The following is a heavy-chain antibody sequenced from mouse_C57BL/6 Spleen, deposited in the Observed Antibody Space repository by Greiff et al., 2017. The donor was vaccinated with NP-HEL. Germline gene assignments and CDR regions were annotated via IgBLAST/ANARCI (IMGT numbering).Heavy chain of an antibody. J-gene: IGHJ2*01. Sequence: EVQVVESGAELVKPGASVKLSCTASGFNIKDYYMHWVKQRTEQGLEWIGRIDPEDGETKYAPKFQGKATITADTSSNTAYLQLSSLTSEDTAVYYWARGYYYVSSYRTFDYWGQGTTLTVSS. CDR2: IDPEDGET. CDR1: GFNIKDYY. D-gene: IGHD1-1*01. V-gene: IGHV14-2*01. CDR3: ARGYYYVSSYRTFDY.